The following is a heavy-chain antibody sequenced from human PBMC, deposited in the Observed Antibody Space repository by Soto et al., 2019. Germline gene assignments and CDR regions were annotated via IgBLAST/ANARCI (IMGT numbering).Heavy chain of an antibody. V-gene: IGHV1-18*04. CDR2: ISAYNGNT. CDR3: ARHGSESIVGVPFRPPDN. J-gene: IGHJ4*02. D-gene: IGHD1-26*01. CDR1: GYTFTSYG. Sequence: ASGKVPCKASGYTFTSYGISWVRQAPGQGLGGMGWISAYNGNTNYAQKLQGRVTMTTNTTTSPAHKELRSLKSDDTAAYYWARHGSESIVGVPFRPPDNWGQASLVTVSP.